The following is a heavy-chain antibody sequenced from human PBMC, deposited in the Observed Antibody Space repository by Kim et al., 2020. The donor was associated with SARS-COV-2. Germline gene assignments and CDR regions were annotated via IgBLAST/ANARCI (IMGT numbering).Heavy chain of an antibody. CDR1: GYSFTSYW. Sequence: GESLKISCKGSGYSFTSYWIGWVRQMPGKGLEWMGIIYPGDSDTRYSPSFQGQVTISADKSISTAYLQWSSLKASDTAMYYCAKVKDILTGYPHFDYWGQGTLVTVSS. D-gene: IGHD3-9*01. V-gene: IGHV5-51*01. J-gene: IGHJ4*02. CDR3: AKVKDILTGYPHFDY. CDR2: IYPGDSDT.